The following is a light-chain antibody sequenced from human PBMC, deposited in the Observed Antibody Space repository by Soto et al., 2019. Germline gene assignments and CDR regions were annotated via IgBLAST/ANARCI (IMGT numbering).Light chain of an antibody. Sequence: QSALTQPASVSGSPGQSVTISCTGTSRDIGAYDYVSWYQQHPGGVPKLLIYEVNERPSGVPDRFSGSKPGNTASLTVSGLRAEDEADYYCSSYAGTNTLVFGGGTKLTVL. J-gene: IGLJ3*02. CDR3: SSYAGTNTLV. CDR1: SRDIGAYDY. V-gene: IGLV2-8*01. CDR2: EVN.